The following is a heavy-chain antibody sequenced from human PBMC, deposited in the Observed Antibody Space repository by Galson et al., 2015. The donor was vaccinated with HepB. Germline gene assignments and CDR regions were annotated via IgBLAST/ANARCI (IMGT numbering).Heavy chain of an antibody. CDR1: GFTFSSYS. CDR2: ISSSSSYI. V-gene: IGHV3-21*01. D-gene: IGHD1-1*01. J-gene: IGHJ4*02. CDR3: ARVGGPIKGTTGTQYSFDY. Sequence: SLRLSCAASGFTFSSYSMNWVRQAPGKGLEWVSSISSSSSYIYYADSVKGRFTISRDNAKNSLYLQMNSLRAEDTAVYYCARVGGPIKGTTGTQYSFDYWGQGTLVTVSS.